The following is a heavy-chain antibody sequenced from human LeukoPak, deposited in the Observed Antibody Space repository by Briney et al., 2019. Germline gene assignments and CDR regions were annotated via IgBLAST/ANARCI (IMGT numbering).Heavy chain of an antibody. J-gene: IGHJ4*02. CDR2: IYSGGRT. CDR3: ARAGPSSSWHQLDY. D-gene: IGHD6-13*01. Sequence: GGSERLSCAASGFTFSSYWMSWFRQAPGKGLEWVSVIYSGGRTYYADSVKGRFTISRDNSKNTLYLQMNSLRAEDTAVYYCARAGPSSSWHQLDYWGQGTLVTVSS. CDR1: GFTFSSYW. V-gene: IGHV3-66*01.